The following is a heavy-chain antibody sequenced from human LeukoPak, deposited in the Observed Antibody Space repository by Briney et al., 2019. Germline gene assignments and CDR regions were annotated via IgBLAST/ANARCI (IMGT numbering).Heavy chain of an antibody. D-gene: IGHD5-18*01. CDR3: ARGGYTYGQVDY. CDR1: GHTFTDYY. J-gene: IGHJ4*02. V-gene: IGHV1-2*02. Sequence: ASVKVSCKASGHTFTDYYWHWVRQAPGQGLEWMGWINPNSGGTNYAQKFQGRVTMTRDTSVSTAYMELSGLTSDDTAVYYCARGGYTYGQVDYWGQGTQVTVSS. CDR2: INPNSGGT.